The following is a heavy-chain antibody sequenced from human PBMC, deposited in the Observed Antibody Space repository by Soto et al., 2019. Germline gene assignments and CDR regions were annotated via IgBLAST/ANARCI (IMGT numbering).Heavy chain of an antibody. V-gene: IGHV3-33*01. Sequence: QVQLVESGGGVVQPGGSLRLSCEASGFTFRDYGFHWVGQAPGKGLEWVAVIYYDGSGSDYEDSVRGRFIFSRDISTNKLYLQMNSLRAEDTAVYYCVRDDCSGGTCYGGYWGQGTLVTVSS. CDR3: VRDDCSGGTCYGGY. CDR2: IYYDGSGS. J-gene: IGHJ4*02. D-gene: IGHD2-15*01. CDR1: GFTFRDYG.